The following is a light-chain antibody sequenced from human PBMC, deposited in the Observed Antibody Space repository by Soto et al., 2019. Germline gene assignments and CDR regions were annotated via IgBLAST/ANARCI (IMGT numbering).Light chain of an antibody. CDR3: LQYNSLYT. J-gene: IGKJ2*01. CDR2: KTS. CDR1: QDISNY. Sequence: DIQMTQSPSSLSASVGDRVTITCQASQDISNYLNWYQQKPGKAPKLLIYKTSSLESGVPSRFSGSGSGTEFTLTIRSLQPDDFATYYCLQYNSLYTFGQGTKLEIK. V-gene: IGKV1-5*03.